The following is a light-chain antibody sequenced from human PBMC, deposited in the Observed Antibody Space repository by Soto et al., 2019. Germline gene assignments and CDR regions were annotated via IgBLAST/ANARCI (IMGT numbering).Light chain of an antibody. Sequence: DIQMTQSPSSLSASVGDRVTITSRASQVIGNYLAWYQQKPGKVPKLLIYGAYTLQSGVPSRFSGSGSGTDFTLTISSLQPEDVAIYYCQKYNSGLITFGQGTRLEIK. CDR1: QVIGNY. J-gene: IGKJ5*01. CDR2: GAY. CDR3: QKYNSGLIT. V-gene: IGKV1-27*01.